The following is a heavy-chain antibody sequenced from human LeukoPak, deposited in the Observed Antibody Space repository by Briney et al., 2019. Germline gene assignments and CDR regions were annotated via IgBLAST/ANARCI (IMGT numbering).Heavy chain of an antibody. CDR1: GGSMSSYY. D-gene: IGHD3-22*01. J-gene: IGHJ5*02. Sequence: SETLSLTCTASGGSMSSYYRSWLRQPAGKGLEWIGRIYITGSTNYNPSLKSRVTMSVDTSKNQFSLKLSSVTAADTAVYYCPRRAYYDSSPYPILLNLFDPWGQGTLVTVSS. CDR2: IYITGST. CDR3: PRRAYYDSSPYPILLNLFDP. V-gene: IGHV4-4*07.